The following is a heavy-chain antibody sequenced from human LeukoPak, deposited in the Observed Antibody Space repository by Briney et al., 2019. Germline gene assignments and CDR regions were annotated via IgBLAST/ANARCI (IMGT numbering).Heavy chain of an antibody. CDR1: GYTFTSYY. CDR2: INPSGGST. D-gene: IGHD2-2*01. CDR3: AREVVPAAMPFRYYYYYMDV. V-gene: IGHV1-46*01. J-gene: IGHJ6*03. Sequence: ASVKVSCKASGYTFTSYYMHWVRQAPGQGLEWMGIINPSGGSTSYAQKFQGRVTMTRDTSTSTVYMELSSLRSEDTAVYYCAREVVPAAMPFRYYYYYMDVGGKGTTVTVSS.